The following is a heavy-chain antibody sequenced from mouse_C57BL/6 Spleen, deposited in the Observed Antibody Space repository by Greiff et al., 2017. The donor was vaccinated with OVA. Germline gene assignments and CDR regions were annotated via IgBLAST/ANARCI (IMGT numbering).Heavy chain of an antibody. D-gene: IGHD2-2*01. CDR3: ARESSYYGYDGYAMDY. Sequence: QVQLQQPGAELVKPGASVKMSCKASGYTFTSYWITWVKQRPGQGLEWIGDIYPGSGSTNYNEKFKSKATLTVDTSSSTACLQLSSLTSEDSAVDYCARESSYYGYDGYAMDYWGQGTSVTVSS. V-gene: IGHV1-55*01. CDR2: IYPGSGST. CDR1: GYTFTSYW. J-gene: IGHJ4*01.